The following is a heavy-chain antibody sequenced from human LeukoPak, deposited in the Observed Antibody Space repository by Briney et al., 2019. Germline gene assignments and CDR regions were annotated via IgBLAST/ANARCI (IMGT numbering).Heavy chain of an antibody. Sequence: GASVKVSCKASGGTFSSYAISWVRQAPGQGLEWMGIINPSGGSTSYAQKFQGRVTMTRDMSTSTFYMELSSLRSEDTAVYYCARGGWLQSPNWFDPWGQGTLVTVSS. V-gene: IGHV1-46*01. CDR1: GGTFSSYA. CDR3: ARGGWLQSPNWFDP. J-gene: IGHJ5*02. CDR2: INPSGGST. D-gene: IGHD5-24*01.